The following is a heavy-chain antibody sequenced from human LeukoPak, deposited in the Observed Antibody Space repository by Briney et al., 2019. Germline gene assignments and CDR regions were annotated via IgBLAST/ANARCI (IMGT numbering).Heavy chain of an antibody. CDR1: GFTFDDYA. D-gene: IGHD6-13*01. CDR3: AKESYSSSWYDYFDY. V-gene: IGHV3-30*18. J-gene: IGHJ4*02. CDR2: ISYDGSNK. Sequence: LTGGSLRLSCAASGFTFDDYAMHWVRQAPGKGLEWVAVISYDGSNKYYADSVKGRFTISRDNSKNTLYLQMNSLRAEDTAVYYCAKESYSSSWYDYFDYWGQGTLVTVSS.